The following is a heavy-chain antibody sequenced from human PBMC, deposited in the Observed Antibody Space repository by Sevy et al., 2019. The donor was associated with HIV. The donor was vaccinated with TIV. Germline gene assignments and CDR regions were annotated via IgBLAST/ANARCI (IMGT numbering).Heavy chain of an antibody. D-gene: IGHD6-19*01. Sequence: ASVKVSCKASGYTFTGYYMHWVRQAPGQGLEWMGWINPNSGGTNYAQKFQGRVTMTRDTSISTAYMELSRLRSDDTAVYYCARDGEQWLVHYYYYGMDVWGQGTTVTVSS. CDR2: INPNSGGT. J-gene: IGHJ6*02. V-gene: IGHV1-2*02. CDR1: GYTFTGYY. CDR3: ARDGEQWLVHYYYYGMDV.